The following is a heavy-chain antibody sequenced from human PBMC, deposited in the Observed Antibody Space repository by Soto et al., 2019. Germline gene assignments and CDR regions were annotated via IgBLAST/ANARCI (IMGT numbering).Heavy chain of an antibody. CDR1: GGTFSSYA. D-gene: IGHD5-18*01. CDR3: ARFVDTAMVAHGGMDV. V-gene: IGHV1-69*13. CDR2: IIPIFGTA. J-gene: IGHJ6*02. Sequence: SVKVSCKASGGTFSSYAISWVRQAPGQGLEWMGGIIPIFGTANYAQKFQGRVTITADESTSTAYMELSSLRSEDTAVYYCARFVDTAMVAHGGMDVWGQGTTVTVSS.